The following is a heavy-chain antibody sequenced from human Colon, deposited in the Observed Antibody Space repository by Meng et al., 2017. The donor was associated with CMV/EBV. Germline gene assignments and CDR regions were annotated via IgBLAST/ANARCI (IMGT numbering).Heavy chain of an antibody. J-gene: IGHJ6*02. CDR1: NYSISSDYY. CDR3: ARVGGRYNTLGGMDV. CDR2: IYYTGST. Sequence: SETLSLTCSVSNYSISSDYYWSWIRQSPGWGLEWIGHIYYTGSTNYNPSLKSRVTISIDTSKNQFSLKLSSVTTADTAMYYCARVGGRYNTLGGMDVWGQGTTVTVSS. V-gene: IGHV4-61*01. D-gene: IGHD3-16*01.